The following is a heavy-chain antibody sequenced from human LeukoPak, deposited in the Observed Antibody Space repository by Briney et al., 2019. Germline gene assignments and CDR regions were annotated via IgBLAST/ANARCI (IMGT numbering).Heavy chain of an antibody. CDR2: IIPIFGTA. V-gene: IGHV1-69*05. Sequence: ASVKVSCKASGGTFSSYAISWVRQAPGQGLEWMGRIIPIFGTANYAQKFQGRVTITTDESTSTAYMELSSLRSEDTAVYYCARDPIVVIPAATGYFQHWGQGTLVTVSS. D-gene: IGHD2-2*01. J-gene: IGHJ1*01. CDR3: ARDPIVVIPAATGYFQH. CDR1: GGTFSSYA.